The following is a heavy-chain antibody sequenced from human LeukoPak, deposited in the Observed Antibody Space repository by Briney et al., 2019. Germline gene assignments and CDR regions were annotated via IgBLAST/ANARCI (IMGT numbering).Heavy chain of an antibody. CDR2: ISAYNGNT. V-gene: IGHV1-18*01. CDR3: ARVQWQITHDSRAQTDY. Sequence: GTSVKVSCKASGYTFTSYGISWVQQAPGQGLEWMGWISAYNGNTNYAQKLQGRVTMTTDTSTSTAYLELRSLRSDDTAAYYCARVQWQITHDSRAQTDYWGQGTLVTVSS. CDR1: GYTFTSYG. D-gene: IGHD3-22*01. J-gene: IGHJ4*02.